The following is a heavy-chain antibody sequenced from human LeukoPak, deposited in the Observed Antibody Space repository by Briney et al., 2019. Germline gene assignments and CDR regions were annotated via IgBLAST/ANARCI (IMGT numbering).Heavy chain of an antibody. CDR3: ARGPLTSGDYYYYMDV. V-gene: IGHV1-8*03. D-gene: IGHD3-16*01. Sequence: EASVRVSCKASGYTFTSYDINWVRQATGQGLEWMGWVNPNSGNTGYAQKLQGRVTITRNTSISTAYMELSSLRSEDTAVYYCARGPLTSGDYYYYMDVWGKGTTVTVSS. CDR2: VNPNSGNT. CDR1: GYTFTSYD. J-gene: IGHJ6*03.